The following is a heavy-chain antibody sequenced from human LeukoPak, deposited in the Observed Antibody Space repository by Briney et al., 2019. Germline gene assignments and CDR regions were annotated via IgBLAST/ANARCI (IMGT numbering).Heavy chain of an antibody. D-gene: IGHD3-22*01. V-gene: IGHV3-20*04. Sequence: RPGGSLRLSCAASGFTFDDYGMSWVRQAPGKGLEWVSGINWDGSSTGYADSVKGRFTISRDNARNSLYLQMNSLRAEDTAVYYCARNPFYDSSGYHDYWGQGTLVTVSS. CDR1: GFTFDDYG. CDR2: INWDGSST. J-gene: IGHJ4*02. CDR3: ARNPFYDSSGYHDY.